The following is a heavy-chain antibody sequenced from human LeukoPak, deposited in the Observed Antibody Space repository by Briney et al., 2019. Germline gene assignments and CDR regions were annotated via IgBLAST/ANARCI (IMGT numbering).Heavy chain of an antibody. D-gene: IGHD1-20*01. J-gene: IGHJ4*02. CDR1: GFTFSIYS. Sequence: PGGSLRLSCAASGFTFSIYSMNWVRQAPGKGLEWVSYISSSSSTIYYADSVKGRFTISRDNAKNSLYLQMNSLRAEDTAVYYCARDNWNYLDYWGQGTLVTVSS. V-gene: IGHV3-48*01. CDR3: ARDNWNYLDY. CDR2: ISSSSSTI.